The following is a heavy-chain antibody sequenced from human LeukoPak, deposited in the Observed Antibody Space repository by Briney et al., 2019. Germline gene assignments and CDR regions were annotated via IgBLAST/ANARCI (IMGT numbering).Heavy chain of an antibody. J-gene: IGHJ4*02. CDR3: AKEGGRRDGYNYFDY. D-gene: IGHD5-24*01. CDR2: TRYDGNNK. Sequence: GGSLRLSCAASGFTFSTYGMHWVRQAPGKGLEWVAFTRYDGNNKLTADSVKGRFTISRDNSKNTLYLQMSSLRAEDTAVYYCAKEGGRRDGYNYFDYWGQGTLVSVSS. CDR1: GFTFSTYG. V-gene: IGHV3-30*02.